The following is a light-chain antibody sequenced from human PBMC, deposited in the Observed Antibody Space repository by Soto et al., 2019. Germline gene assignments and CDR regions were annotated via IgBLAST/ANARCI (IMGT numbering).Light chain of an antibody. V-gene: IGKV3-15*01. J-gene: IGKJ4*01. Sequence: EIVLTQSPGTLSLSPGERSTLSCRASQSVSSSYLAWYQQKPGQTPKLLIFDASTRATGVPARFSGGGSGTEFTLTINSLQSEDFAVYYCQRYNRWPLSFGGGTKVDIK. CDR1: QSVSSSY. CDR2: DAS. CDR3: QRYNRWPLS.